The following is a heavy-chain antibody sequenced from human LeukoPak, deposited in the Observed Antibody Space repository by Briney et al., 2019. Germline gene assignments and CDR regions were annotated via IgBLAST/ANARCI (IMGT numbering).Heavy chain of an antibody. V-gene: IGHV3-23*01. D-gene: IGHD3-22*01. Sequence: PGGSLRLSCAASGFTFSSYAMSWVRQAPGKGLEWVSAIRGSGGSTYYADSVKGRFTISRDNSKNTLYLQMNSLRAEDTAVYYCARYDDRYIYSDDAFDIWGQGTMVTVSS. CDR1: GFTFSSYA. J-gene: IGHJ3*02. CDR2: IRGSGGST. CDR3: ARYDDRYIYSDDAFDI.